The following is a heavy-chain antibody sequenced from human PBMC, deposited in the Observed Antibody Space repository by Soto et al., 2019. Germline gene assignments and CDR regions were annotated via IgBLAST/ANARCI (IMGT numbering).Heavy chain of an antibody. CDR1: GFTFSSYG. CDR2: ISYDGSNK. Sequence: QVQLVESGGGVVQPGRSLRLSCAASGFTFSSYGMHWVRQAPGKGLEWVAVISYDGSNKYYADSVKGRLTISRDNSVNTMYLQMTSLRGEDTAVYYCAKDNGSGCDWLRVGDASDIWGQGTMVTVSS. J-gene: IGHJ3*02. CDR3: AKDNGSGCDWLRVGDASDI. V-gene: IGHV3-30*18. D-gene: IGHD5-12*01.